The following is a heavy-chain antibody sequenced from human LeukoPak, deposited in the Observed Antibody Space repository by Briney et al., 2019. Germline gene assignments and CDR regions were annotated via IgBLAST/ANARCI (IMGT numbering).Heavy chain of an antibody. Sequence: GGSLRLSCAASGFTFSDFWLSWVRQAPGKGLEWVANMNRDGSEKNYVDSMKGRITISRDNAKNSLYLQMNSLRAEDTAVYYCATDPARSSWYFDYWGQGTLVTVSS. D-gene: IGHD6-13*01. CDR3: ATDPARSSWYFDY. CDR1: GFTFSDFW. V-gene: IGHV3-7*01. J-gene: IGHJ4*02. CDR2: MNRDGSEK.